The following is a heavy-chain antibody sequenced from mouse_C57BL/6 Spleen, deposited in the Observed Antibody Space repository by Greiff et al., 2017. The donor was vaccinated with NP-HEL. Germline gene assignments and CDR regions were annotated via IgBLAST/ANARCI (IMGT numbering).Heavy chain of an antibody. J-gene: IGHJ1*03. CDR2: INPSTGGT. Sequence: EVQLQESGPELVKPGASVKISCKASGYSFTGYYMNWVKQSPDKSLEWIGEINPSTGGTTYNQKFKAKATLTVDKSSSTAYMQLKSLTSEDSAVYYCARGSNWDPNWYFDVWGTGTTVTVSS. CDR3: ARGSNWDPNWYFDV. D-gene: IGHD4-1*01. CDR1: GYSFTGYY. V-gene: IGHV1-42*01.